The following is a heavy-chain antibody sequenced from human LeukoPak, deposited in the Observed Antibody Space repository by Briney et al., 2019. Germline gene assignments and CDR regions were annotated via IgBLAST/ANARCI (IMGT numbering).Heavy chain of an antibody. D-gene: IGHD5-12*01. Sequence: GGSLRLSCAASGFTFSGYSMNWVRQAPGKGLEWVSYISSSSSTIYYADSVKGRFTISRDNAKNSLHLQMNSLRAEDTAVYYCASRRPHSGYPIYWGQGTLVTVSS. CDR1: GFTFSGYS. CDR3: ASRRPHSGYPIY. CDR2: ISSSSSTI. J-gene: IGHJ4*02. V-gene: IGHV3-48*01.